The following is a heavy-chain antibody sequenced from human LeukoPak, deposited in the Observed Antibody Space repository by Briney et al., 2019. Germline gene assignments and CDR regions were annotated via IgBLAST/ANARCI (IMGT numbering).Heavy chain of an antibody. CDR2: LKSKAAGGTT. CDR1: GFSFTDAW. J-gene: IGHJ4*02. CDR3: TTGNY. Sequence: GGSLRLSCAASGFSFTDAWMSWVRQAPGKGLEWVGHLKSKAAGGTTDYAAPVKARFTISGDDSKNTLCLQMNSLKTEDTAVYYCTTGNYWGQGTLVTVSS. V-gene: IGHV3-15*01.